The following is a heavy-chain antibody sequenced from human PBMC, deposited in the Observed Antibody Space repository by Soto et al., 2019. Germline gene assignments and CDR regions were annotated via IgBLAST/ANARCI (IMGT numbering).Heavy chain of an antibody. V-gene: IGHV1-69*01. Sequence: QVQLIQSEAEVKKPGSSVRVSCTASGGIFGSHGFSWVRQAPGQRLEWVGGFIPIFRTLTYTEKFQAGVRIAADESTNTVYLDLSSLTSEDTAVYYCVRDRRIYYSDPHDEFVASDYEVWGQGTMVSVSS. CDR3: VRDRRIYYSDPHDEFVASDYEV. J-gene: IGHJ3*01. CDR1: GGIFGSHG. D-gene: IGHD3-22*01. CDR2: FIPIFRTL.